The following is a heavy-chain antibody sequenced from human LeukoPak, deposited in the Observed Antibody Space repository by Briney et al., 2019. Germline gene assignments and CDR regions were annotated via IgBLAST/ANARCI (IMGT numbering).Heavy chain of an antibody. D-gene: IGHD6-19*01. V-gene: IGHV1-69*04. CDR2: IIPILGIA. J-gene: IGHJ4*02. CDR3: ARDHMRQWLPYYFDY. CDR1: GGTFSSYA. Sequence: ASVMVSCKASGGTFSSYAISWVRQAPGQGLEWMGRIIPILGIANYAQKFQGRVTITADKSTSTAYMELSSLRSEDTAAYYCARDHMRQWLPYYFDYWGQGTLVTVSS.